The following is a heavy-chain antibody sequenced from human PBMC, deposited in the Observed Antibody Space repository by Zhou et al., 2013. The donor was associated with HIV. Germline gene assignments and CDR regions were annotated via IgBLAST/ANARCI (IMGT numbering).Heavy chain of an antibody. J-gene: IGHJ4*02. CDR3: ARDPLYYYDSSGYYYPTRFDY. Sequence: QVQLVQSGAEVKKPGASVKVSCKASGYNFFSYGISWVRQAPGQGLEWMGWISAYNGNTNYVQKLQGRVTITADDSTSTAYMELSSLRSEDTAMYYCARDPLYYYDSSGYYYPTRFDYWGQGMLVTVSS. V-gene: IGHV1-18*01. CDR1: GYNFFSYG. D-gene: IGHD3-22*01. CDR2: ISAYNGNT.